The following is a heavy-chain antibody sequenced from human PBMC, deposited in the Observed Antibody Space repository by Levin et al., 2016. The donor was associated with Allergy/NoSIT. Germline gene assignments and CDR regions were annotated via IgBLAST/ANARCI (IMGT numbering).Heavy chain of an antibody. D-gene: IGHD4-17*01. CDR3: ARGPRYGDDSSSTDY. V-gene: IGHV4-34*01. Sequence: WIRQPPGKGLEWIGEINHSGGTHYNPSLKSRVTISVDTAKNQFSLKLSSVTAADTAVYYCARGPRYGDDSSSTDYWGQGTLVTVSS. J-gene: IGHJ4*02. CDR2: INHSGGT.